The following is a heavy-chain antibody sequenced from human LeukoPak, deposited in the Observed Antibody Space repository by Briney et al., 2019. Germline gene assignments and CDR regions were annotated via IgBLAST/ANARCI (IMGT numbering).Heavy chain of an antibody. CDR2: IPYDGSYK. CDR3: AKDLRAYRGSGGPYVDT. D-gene: IGHD3-10*01. CDR1: GFTFGTYG. V-gene: IGHV3-30*18. J-gene: IGHJ5*02. Sequence: GRSLRLSCAASGFTFGTYGMHWVRQAPGKGLEWVALIPYDGSYKNYADSVKGRFSISRDTSRNTLFLQMNGLRTEDTAVYYCAKDLRAYRGSGGPYVDTWGQGTLVTVSS.